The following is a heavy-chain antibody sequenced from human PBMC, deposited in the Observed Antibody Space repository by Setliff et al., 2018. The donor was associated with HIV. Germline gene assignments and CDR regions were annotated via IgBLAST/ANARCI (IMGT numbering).Heavy chain of an antibody. V-gene: IGHV3-23*01. D-gene: IGHD6-19*01. CDR2: ISGGGGIT. Sequence: PGGSLRLSCAAYGFTFSSYAMTWVRQAPGTGLECVSAISGGGGITYYADSVKGRFTISKDNSKHTLDLQMISLRDEDTALYYWAKVTSSGRWNNDLDSWGKGTLVTVSS. CDR1: GFTFSSYA. CDR3: AKVTSSGRWNNDLDS. J-gene: IGHJ4*02.